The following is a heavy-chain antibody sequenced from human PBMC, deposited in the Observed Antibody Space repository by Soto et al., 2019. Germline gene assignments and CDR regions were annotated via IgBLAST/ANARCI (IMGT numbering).Heavy chain of an antibody. D-gene: IGHD6-6*01. CDR1: GFTFSSYA. Sequence: PGGSLKLSCAASGFTFSSYAMSWVRQAPGKGLEWVSAISGSGGSTYYADSVKGRFTISRDNSKNTLYLQMNSLRAEDTAVYYCAKDALPRSSSLKFDYWGQGTLVTAPQ. CDR2: ISGSGGST. CDR3: AKDALPRSSSLKFDY. V-gene: IGHV3-23*01. J-gene: IGHJ4*02.